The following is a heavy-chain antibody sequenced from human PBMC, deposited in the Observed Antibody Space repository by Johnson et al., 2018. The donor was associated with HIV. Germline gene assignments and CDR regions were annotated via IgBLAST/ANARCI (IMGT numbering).Heavy chain of an antibody. V-gene: IGHV3-7*03. CDR1: ALSFSGYA. CDR3: AKCEYNSDAFDI. J-gene: IGHJ3*02. Sequence: EVQLVESGGGVVQPGRSLRLSCTSALSFSGYAMHWVRQAPGKGLEWVANIKQDGSEKYYVDSVKGRITISRDNSKNTLYLQMSSLRAEDTAVYYCAKCEYNSDAFDIWGPGTMVTVSS. D-gene: IGHD5-12*01. CDR2: IKQDGSEK.